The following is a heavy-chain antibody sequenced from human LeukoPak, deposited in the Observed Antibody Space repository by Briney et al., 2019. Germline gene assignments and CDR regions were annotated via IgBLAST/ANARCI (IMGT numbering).Heavy chain of an antibody. CDR3: ARDRDGKDY. V-gene: IGHV3-7*03. CDR1: GFGCSDCW. CDR2: IQQNGIEK. J-gene: IGHJ4*02. D-gene: IGHD1-1*01. Sequence: GGSVRDSCAASGFGCSDCWMSLVGQAAGKALEWVASIQQNGIEKYYVDSVKGRFTISRDNAKNSLDLQMNSLTAEDTAVYYCARDRDGKDYWGQGTLVTVSS.